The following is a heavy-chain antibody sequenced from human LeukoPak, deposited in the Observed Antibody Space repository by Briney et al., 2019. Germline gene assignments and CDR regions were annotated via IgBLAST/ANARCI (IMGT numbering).Heavy chain of an antibody. D-gene: IGHD1-26*01. CDR2: IYYSGST. CDR3: ARGIGGARPFDY. J-gene: IGHJ4*02. Sequence: PSETLSLTCTVSGGSISSYYWSWIRQPPGKGLEWIGYIYYSGSTNYNPSLKSRVTIPVDTSKNQFSLKLSSVTAADTAVYYCARGIGGARPFDYWGQGTLVTVSS. V-gene: IGHV4-59*01. CDR1: GGSISSYY.